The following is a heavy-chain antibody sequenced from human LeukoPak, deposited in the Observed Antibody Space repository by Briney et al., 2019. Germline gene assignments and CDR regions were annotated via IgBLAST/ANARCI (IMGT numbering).Heavy chain of an antibody. CDR3: ARHRGSSWYESFDY. Sequence: SETLSLTCSVSGGSLSNYYWNWIRQPPGKGLEWIGSMYYGGSTNYNPSLKSRVTISVDTSGNQFSLKVTSVTAADTAVYYCARHRGSSWYESFDYWGQGILVTVSS. V-gene: IGHV4-59*08. CDR2: MYYGGST. J-gene: IGHJ4*02. CDR1: GGSLSNYY. D-gene: IGHD6-13*01.